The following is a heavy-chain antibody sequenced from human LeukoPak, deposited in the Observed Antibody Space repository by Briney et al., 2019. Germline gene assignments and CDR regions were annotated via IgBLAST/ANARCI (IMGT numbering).Heavy chain of an antibody. J-gene: IGHJ6*03. CDR1: GGSISSGSYY. D-gene: IGHD3-3*01. CDR3: AKGGYYHGYYYYYMDV. CDR2: IYTSGST. Sequence: PSETLSLTCTVSGGSISSGSYYWSWIRQPAGKGLEWIGRIYTSGSTNYNPSLKSRVTISVDTSKNQFSLKLSSVTAADTAIYYCAKGGYYHGYYYYYMDVWGKGTTVTISS. V-gene: IGHV4-61*02.